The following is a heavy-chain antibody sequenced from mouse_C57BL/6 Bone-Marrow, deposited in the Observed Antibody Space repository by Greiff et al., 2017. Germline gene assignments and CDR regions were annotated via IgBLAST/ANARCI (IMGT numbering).Heavy chain of an antibody. V-gene: IGHV1-81*01. CDR1: GYTFTGYG. CDR2: LYPRSGNT. J-gene: IGHJ2*01. CDR3: ARSDLYHCCLDF. Sequence: VQLQQSGAELARPGASVKLSCKASGYTFTGYGISWVKQRTEQGLEWIGELYPRSGNTYYNEKFKGKATLTADKSSSTAYMQLSSLTSEDSAVYYCARSDLYHCCLDFWGPGTTLTVSS. D-gene: IGHD1-1*01.